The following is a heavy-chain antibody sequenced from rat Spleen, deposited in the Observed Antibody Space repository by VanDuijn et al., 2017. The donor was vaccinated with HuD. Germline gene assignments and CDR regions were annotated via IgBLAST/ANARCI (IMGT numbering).Heavy chain of an antibody. V-gene: IGHV5-25*01. D-gene: IGHD1-6*01. CDR1: GFTFSSYD. CDR3: ARHKVYYGLSYVMDA. Sequence: EVQLVESGGGLVQPGRSLKLSCAVSGFTFSSYDMAWVRQAPTKGLEWVASISTGGGNTYYRDSVKGRFTISRDNAKSTLYLQMDSLRSEDTATYYCARHKVYYGLSYVMDAWGQGASVTVSS. CDR2: ISTGGGNT. J-gene: IGHJ4*01.